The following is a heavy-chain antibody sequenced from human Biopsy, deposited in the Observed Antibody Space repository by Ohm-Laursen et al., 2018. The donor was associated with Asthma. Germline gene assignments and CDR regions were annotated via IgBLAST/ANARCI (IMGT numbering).Heavy chain of an antibody. V-gene: IGHV4-34*01. D-gene: IGHD6-19*01. Sequence: SETLSLTCPISGGSFTHYFWMWIRQPPGKGLEWIGEINYRGDTNYNPSLESRVSISVGTSTYHFSLRLNSVTAADTAVYYCVRGEEVAGTYFKDWDQGTLVTVSS. CDR2: INYRGDT. CDR1: GGSFTHYF. J-gene: IGHJ1*01. CDR3: VRGEEVAGTYFKD.